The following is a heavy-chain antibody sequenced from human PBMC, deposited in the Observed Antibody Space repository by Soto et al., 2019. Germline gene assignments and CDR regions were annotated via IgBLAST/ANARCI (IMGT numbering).Heavy chain of an antibody. CDR1: GDSINSGNYY. CDR2: IFYSGST. V-gene: IGHV4-30-4*01. D-gene: IGHD3-3*01. Sequence: PSETLSLTCNVSGDSINSGNYYWTWIRQPPGKGLEWIGYIFYSGSTYYNPSLKSRVTISVDTSKNQFSLKLSSVTAADTAVYYCAGPGTIFGVVTPYYFDYWGQGTLVTSPQ. J-gene: IGHJ4*02. CDR3: AGPGTIFGVVTPYYFDY.